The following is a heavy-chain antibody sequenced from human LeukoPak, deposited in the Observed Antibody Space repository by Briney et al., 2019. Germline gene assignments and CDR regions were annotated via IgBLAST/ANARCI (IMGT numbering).Heavy chain of an antibody. CDR3: ARDNRTYYDSSGYPEYFQH. CDR1: GGTFSSYA. D-gene: IGHD3-22*01. V-gene: IGHV1-69*05. CDR2: IIPIFGTA. J-gene: IGHJ1*01. Sequence: SVKVSCKASGGTFSSYAISWVRQAPGQGLEWMGGIIPIFGTANYAQKFQGRVTITTDESTSTAYMELSSLRSEDTAVYYCARDNRTYYDSSGYPEYFQHWGQGTLVTVSS.